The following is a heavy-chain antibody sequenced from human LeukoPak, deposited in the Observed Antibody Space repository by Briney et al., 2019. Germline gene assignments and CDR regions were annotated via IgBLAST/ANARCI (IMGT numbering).Heavy chain of an antibody. D-gene: IGHD1-26*01. Sequence: SCKASGYTFTGYYMHWVRQAPGKGLEWVAVISYNGHYEYYGESVKGRFTISRDNSKNTVSLQMDNLRIEDTAVYYCVRGGSPPTSTWSLDEWGQGTLVSVSS. CDR2: ISYNGHYE. J-gene: IGHJ4*02. V-gene: IGHV3-30*03. CDR3: VRGGSPPTSTWSLDE. CDR1: GYTFTGYY.